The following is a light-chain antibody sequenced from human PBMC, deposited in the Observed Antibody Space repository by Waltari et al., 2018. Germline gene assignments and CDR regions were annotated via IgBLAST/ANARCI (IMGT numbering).Light chain of an antibody. J-gene: IGKJ4*01. Sequence: ETQMTQSPSTLSASAGDRVTITCRASESISSWLAWYQQKPGRAPKLLVYEASSLERGVPSRFSGGGFGTEFTLTISGLQAEDVAVYYCQQYYSTPLTFGGGTKVEIK. CDR2: EAS. CDR3: QQYYSTPLT. CDR1: ESISSW. V-gene: IGKV1-5*03.